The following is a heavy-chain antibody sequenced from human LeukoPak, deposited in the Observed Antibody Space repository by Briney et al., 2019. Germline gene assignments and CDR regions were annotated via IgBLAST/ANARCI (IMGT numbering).Heavy chain of an antibody. CDR2: ISYDGSNK. CDR1: GFTFSSYA. CDR3: AREDSSGYYYPEIPFGY. J-gene: IGHJ4*02. Sequence: GGSLRLSCAASGFTFSSYAMHWVRQAPGKGLEWVAVISYDGSNKYYADSVKGRFTISRDNSKNTLYLQMNSLRAEDTAVYYCAREDSSGYYYPEIPFGYWGQGTLVTVSS. D-gene: IGHD3-22*01. V-gene: IGHV3-30*01.